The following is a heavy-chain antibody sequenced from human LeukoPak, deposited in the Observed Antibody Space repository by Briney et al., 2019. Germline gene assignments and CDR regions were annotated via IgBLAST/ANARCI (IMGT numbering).Heavy chain of an antibody. V-gene: IGHV3-48*01. CDR3: ARARSGYYWDY. Sequence: GGSLRLSCAASGFTFSSSSMSRVRQAPGKGLEWVSYISSSSSTLYYADSVKGRFTISRDNAKNSLYLQMNSLRAEDTAVYYCARARSGYYWDYWGQGTLVTVSS. D-gene: IGHD3-22*01. J-gene: IGHJ4*02. CDR1: GFTFSSSS. CDR2: ISSSSSTL.